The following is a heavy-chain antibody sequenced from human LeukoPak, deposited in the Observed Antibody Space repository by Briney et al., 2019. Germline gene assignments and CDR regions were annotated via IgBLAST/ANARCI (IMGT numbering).Heavy chain of an antibody. Sequence: GESLKISCKGSGYRFTNYWIGWVRQMPGKDLEWMGIICPGDSATRYSPSLQGQVTISADKSINTAYLQWSSLKASDTAMYYCARSVTEYYDSSGYYFWGQGTLVTVSS. D-gene: IGHD3-22*01. CDR2: ICPGDSAT. CDR3: ARSVTEYYDSSGYYF. CDR1: GYRFTNYW. V-gene: IGHV5-51*01. J-gene: IGHJ4*02.